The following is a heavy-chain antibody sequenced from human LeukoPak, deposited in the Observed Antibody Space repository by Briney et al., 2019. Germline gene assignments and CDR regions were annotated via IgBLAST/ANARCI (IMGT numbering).Heavy chain of an antibody. V-gene: IGHV4-59*08. CDR1: GGSISNYY. CDR3: ARHSGASPHYFDY. D-gene: IGHD1-26*01. Sequence: SETLSLTCTLSGGSISNYYGRCLRQPPGEGLEGSGFIYYRGTTHYTPSLKSRVTMSVATSNNQFSLRLSSVTAADTAIYYCARHSGASPHYFDYWGQGALVTVSS. J-gene: IGHJ4*02. CDR2: IYYRGTT.